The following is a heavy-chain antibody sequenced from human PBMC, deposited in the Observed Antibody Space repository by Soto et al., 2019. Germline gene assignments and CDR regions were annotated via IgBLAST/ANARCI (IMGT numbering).Heavy chain of an antibody. J-gene: IGHJ6*01. CDR2: ISGDSLNT. D-gene: IGHD2-21*01. V-gene: IGHV1-18*01. CDR1: GYNFSTYG. Sequence: QVHLVQSGAEVKKPGASVKVSCKASGYNFSTYGISWVRQAPGQGLEWMGWISGDSLNTKSAPKLQGRVTMTTGTSAGTGFIYLVGLRSDVTAVDLCAREGQQQVQQTYCYFYGMDVWGQGTTVIVSS. CDR3: AREGQQQVQQTYCYFYGMDV.